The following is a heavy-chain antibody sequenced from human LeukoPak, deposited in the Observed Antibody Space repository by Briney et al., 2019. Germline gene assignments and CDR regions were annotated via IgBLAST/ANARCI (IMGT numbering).Heavy chain of an antibody. CDR2: ISYDGSNK. J-gene: IGHJ4*02. Sequence: PGGSLRLSCAASGFXFSSYDIHWVRQAPGKGLEWVAVISYDGSNKYYADSVKGRFTFSRDNSKNTLYLQMNSLRAEDTAMYYCAKPEFSDSGSYYFDYWGQGTLVTVSS. CDR3: AKPEFSDSGSYYFDY. V-gene: IGHV3-30*18. D-gene: IGHD1-26*01. CDR1: GFXFSSYD.